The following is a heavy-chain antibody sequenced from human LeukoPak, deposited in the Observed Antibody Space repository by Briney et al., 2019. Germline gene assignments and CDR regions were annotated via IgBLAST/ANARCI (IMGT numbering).Heavy chain of an antibody. CDR2: TFSTST. Sequence: SETLSLTCSVSGDSFSSSPYYWGWVRQRPGRGLEWIGNTFSTSTLYNASLRSRVTIVVDTSKNQFSLKLTFATAADTAIYFCARYRFHNYFDPWGQGTLVVVSS. V-gene: IGHV4-61*01. CDR1: GDSFSSSPYY. D-gene: IGHD5-24*01. J-gene: IGHJ5*02. CDR3: ARYRFHNYFDP.